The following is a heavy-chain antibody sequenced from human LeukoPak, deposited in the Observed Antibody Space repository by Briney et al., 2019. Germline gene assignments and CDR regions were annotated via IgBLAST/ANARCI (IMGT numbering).Heavy chain of an antibody. D-gene: IGHD3-3*01. V-gene: IGHV4-39*01. Sequence: PSETLSLTGTVSGGSISSSSYYWGWIRQPPGKGLEWIGSIYYSGSTYYNPSLKSRVTISVDTSKNQFSLKLSSVTAADTAVYYCARGVTIFGVAYAFDYWGQGTLVTVSS. CDR3: ARGVTIFGVAYAFDY. J-gene: IGHJ4*02. CDR2: IYYSGST. CDR1: GGSISSSSYY.